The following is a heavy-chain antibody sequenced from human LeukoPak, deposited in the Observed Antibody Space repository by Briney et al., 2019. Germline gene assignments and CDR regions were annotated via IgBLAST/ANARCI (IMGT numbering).Heavy chain of an antibody. CDR3: ARDRPSGGGGDLY. Sequence: GGSLRLSCAASGFTFSSYAMHWVRQAPGKGLEWVAVISYDGSNKYYADSVKGRFTISRDNSKNTLYLQMNSLRAEDTAVYYCARDRPSGGGGDLYWGQGTLVTVSS. D-gene: IGHD2-21*01. V-gene: IGHV3-30-3*01. J-gene: IGHJ4*02. CDR1: GFTFSSYA. CDR2: ISYDGSNK.